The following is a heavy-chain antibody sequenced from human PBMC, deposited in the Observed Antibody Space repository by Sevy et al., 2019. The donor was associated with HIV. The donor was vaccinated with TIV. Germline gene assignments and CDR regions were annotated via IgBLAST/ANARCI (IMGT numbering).Heavy chain of an antibody. J-gene: IGHJ5*02. CDR2: VTPNSGAT. CDR1: GXXXY. CDR3: AGQSLGWYXWXDX. V-gene: IGHV1-2*06. Sequence: ASVKVSCXASGXXXYXHWVRQAPGXXLEWMGRVTPNSGATSYAQKFQDRVAMTMDTSINTAYMELGGLKSDDTAIYYCAGQSLGWYXWXDXXGQGTLVTVSS. D-gene: IGHD6-19*01.